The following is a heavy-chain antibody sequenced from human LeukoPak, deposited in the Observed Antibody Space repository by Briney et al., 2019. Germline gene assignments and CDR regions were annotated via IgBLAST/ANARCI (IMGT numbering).Heavy chain of an antibody. CDR1: GGSFSGYY. Sequence: SETLSLTCVAYGGSFSGYYLSWIRQPPGKGLEWIGEINHSGSTNYNPSLKSRVTISVDTSKNQFSLKLSSVTAADTAVYYCASHRRLFTRRGSEDGSRNDYWGQGTLVTVSS. J-gene: IGHJ4*02. CDR2: INHSGST. CDR3: ASHRRLFTRRGSEDGSRNDY. D-gene: IGHD2-15*01. V-gene: IGHV4-34*01.